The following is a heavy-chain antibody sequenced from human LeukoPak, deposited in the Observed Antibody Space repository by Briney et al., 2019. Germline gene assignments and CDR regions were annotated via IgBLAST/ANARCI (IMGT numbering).Heavy chain of an antibody. D-gene: IGHD3-16*02. V-gene: IGHV3-21*01. Sequence: PGGSLRLSCAASGFTFSSYSMNWVRQAPGKGLEWVSSISSSSSYIYYADSVKGRFTISRDNAKNSLYLQMNSLRAEDTAVYYCARVAREYDYVWGSYRYWDFDYWGQGTLVTVSS. CDR2: ISSSSSYI. J-gene: IGHJ4*02. CDR1: GFTFSSYS. CDR3: ARVAREYDYVWGSYRYWDFDY.